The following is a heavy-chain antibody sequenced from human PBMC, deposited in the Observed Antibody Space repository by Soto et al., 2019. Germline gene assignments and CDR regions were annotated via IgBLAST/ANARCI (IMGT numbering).Heavy chain of an antibody. Sequence: PSETLSLTCAVYGGSFSGYYWSWIRQPPGKGLEWIGEINHSGSTNYNPSLKSRVTISVDTSKNQFSLKLSSVTAADTAVYYCARAYYDSSGYCDYWGQGTLVTVSS. D-gene: IGHD3-22*01. CDR1: GGSFSGYY. J-gene: IGHJ4*02. V-gene: IGHV4-34*01. CDR2: INHSGST. CDR3: ARAYYDSSGYCDY.